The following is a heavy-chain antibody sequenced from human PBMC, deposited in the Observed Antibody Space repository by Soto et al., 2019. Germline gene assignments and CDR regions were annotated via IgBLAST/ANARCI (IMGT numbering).Heavy chain of an antibody. CDR2: ISGNGGST. CDR1: GLNFGNYA. D-gene: IGHD3-22*01. J-gene: IGHJ4*02. Sequence: GGPKRLSCTASGLNFGNYAMNWVSQDPGKGLEWVSAISGNGGSTYYADSVKGRFTISRDNSKNTLYLQMSSLRAEDTAVYYCVKGPSNYDSSGYYPWLPFDYWGQGTLVTVSS. V-gene: IGHV3-64D*06. CDR3: VKGPSNYDSSGYYPWLPFDY.